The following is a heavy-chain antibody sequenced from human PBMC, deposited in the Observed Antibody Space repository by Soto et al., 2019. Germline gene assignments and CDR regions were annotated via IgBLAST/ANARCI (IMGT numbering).Heavy chain of an antibody. V-gene: IGHV4-34*01. J-gene: IGHJ4*02. D-gene: IGHD1-26*01. CDR3: ARGLISGSHYSGGWYYFDS. CDR1: GGSFSGYI. Sequence: QVQLQQSGAGLLKPSETLSLTCDVYGGSFSGYIWTWIRQTPGKGLQWIGQINHSGSANYNPSLKSRVTLSVPTSKSQFSLELSSVTAADTAVYYCARGLISGSHYSGGWYYFDSWGQGTQVTVSS. CDR2: INHSGSA.